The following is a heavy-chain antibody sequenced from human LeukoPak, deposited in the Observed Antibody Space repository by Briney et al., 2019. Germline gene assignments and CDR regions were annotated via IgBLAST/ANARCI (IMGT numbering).Heavy chain of an antibody. V-gene: IGHV4-34*01. J-gene: IGHJ4*02. CDR3: ARGQPGLIAVAGTRKYFDY. Sequence: SETLSLTCAVYGGSFSGYYWSWIRQPPGKGLEWIGEINHSGSTNYNPSLKSRVTTSVDTSKNQFSLKLSSVTAADTAMYYCARGQPGLIAVAGTRKYFDYWGQGTLVTVSS. CDR2: INHSGST. D-gene: IGHD6-19*01. CDR1: GGSFSGYY.